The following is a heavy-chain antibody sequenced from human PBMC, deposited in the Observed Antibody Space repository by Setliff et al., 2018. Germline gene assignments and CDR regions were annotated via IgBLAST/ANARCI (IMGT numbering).Heavy chain of an antibody. CDR3: AKVALVVVIRNAFDI. J-gene: IGHJ3*02. CDR2: IYYSGST. V-gene: IGHV4-31*03. CDR1: GGSISSGGYY. D-gene: IGHD2-21*01. Sequence: SETLSLTCTVSGGSISSGGYYWSWIRQHPGKGLEWIGYIYYSGSTYYNPSLKSRVTISVDTSKNQFSLKLSSVTAADTAVYYCAKVALVVVIRNAFDIWGQGTMVTVSS.